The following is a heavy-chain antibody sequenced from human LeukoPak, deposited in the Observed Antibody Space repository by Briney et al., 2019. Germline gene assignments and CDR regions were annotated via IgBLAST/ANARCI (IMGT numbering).Heavy chain of an antibody. V-gene: IGHV1-69*13. CDR1: GGTFSSYA. CDR3: ARGRTGSTDFDY. CDR2: IIPIFGTA. D-gene: IGHD3/OR15-3a*01. J-gene: IGHJ4*02. Sequence: SMKVSCKASGGTFSSYAISWVRQAPGQGLEWMGGIIPIFGTANYAQKFQGRVTITADESTSTAYMELSSLRSEDTAVYYCARGRTGSTDFDYWGQGTLVTVSS.